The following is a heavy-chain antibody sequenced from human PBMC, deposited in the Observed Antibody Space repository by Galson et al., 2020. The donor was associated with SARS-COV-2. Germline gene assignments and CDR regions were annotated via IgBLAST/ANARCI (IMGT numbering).Heavy chain of an antibody. CDR1: GASISSGGSY. D-gene: IGHD3-10*01. Sequence: SETLSLTCSVSGASISSGGSYWSWLRQRPGKGLEWIGYIYSGGTTYYTPSLKSRLTLSLDTSKNHVSLRLTSVTAADTGVYYCARAVGYLVQGLTFDDWGQGTLVSVSS. CDR3: ARAVGYLVQGLTFDD. CDR2: IYSGGTT. V-gene: IGHV4-31*03. J-gene: IGHJ4*02.